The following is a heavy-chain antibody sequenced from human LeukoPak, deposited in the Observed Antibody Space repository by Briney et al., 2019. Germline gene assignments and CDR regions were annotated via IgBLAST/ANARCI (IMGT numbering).Heavy chain of an antibody. Sequence: GGSLRLSCAASGFPFSSYWMAWVRQAPGKGLEWVATITLDGSDSYYVDSVKGRFTVSRDNAKNSLYLQMNSLRAEDTAVFYCTTENWYVFENWGQGSLVTVSS. V-gene: IGHV3-7*04. D-gene: IGHD1-1*01. CDR3: TTENWYVFEN. CDR1: GFPFSSYW. J-gene: IGHJ4*02. CDR2: ITLDGSDS.